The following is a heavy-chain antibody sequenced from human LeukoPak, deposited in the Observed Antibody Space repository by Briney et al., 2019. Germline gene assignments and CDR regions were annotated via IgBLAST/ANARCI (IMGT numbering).Heavy chain of an antibody. CDR1: GGSISSYY. Sequence: SSETLSLTCTVSGGSISSYYWSWIRQPPGKGLEWIGYIYYSESTNYNPSLKSRVTISVDTSKNQFSLKLSSVTAADTAVYYCARYQLLLKGFDYWGQGTLVTVPS. CDR2: IYYSEST. D-gene: IGHD2-2*01. J-gene: IGHJ4*02. V-gene: IGHV4-59*01. CDR3: ARYQLLLKGFDY.